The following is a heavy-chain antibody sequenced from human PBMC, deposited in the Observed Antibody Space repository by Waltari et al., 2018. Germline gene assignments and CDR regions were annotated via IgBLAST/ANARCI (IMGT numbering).Heavy chain of an antibody. V-gene: IGHV1-69*10. CDR3: ARDLRDFPQGFDY. J-gene: IGHJ4*02. Sequence: QVQLVQSGAEVKKPGSSVKVSCKASGGTFSSYAISWVRQAPGQGLEWMGGIIPILGIANYAQKVQGRVTITADKSTSTAYMELSSLRSEDTAVYYCARDLRDFPQGFDYWGQGTLVTVSS. CDR2: IIPILGIA. CDR1: GGTFSSYA.